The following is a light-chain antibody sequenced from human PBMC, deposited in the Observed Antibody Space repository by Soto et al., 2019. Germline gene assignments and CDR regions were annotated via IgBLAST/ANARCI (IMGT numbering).Light chain of an antibody. CDR2: EVS. V-gene: IGLV2-23*02. Sequence: QSVLTQPASVSGSPGQSITISCTGTSSDVGSYNLVSWYQQHPGKAPKLMIYEVSKRPSGVSNRFSGSKSGNTASLTISGLQAEDEADYYCCSYAVLLGTGTKVTVL. J-gene: IGLJ1*01. CDR1: SSDVGSYNL. CDR3: CSYAVL.